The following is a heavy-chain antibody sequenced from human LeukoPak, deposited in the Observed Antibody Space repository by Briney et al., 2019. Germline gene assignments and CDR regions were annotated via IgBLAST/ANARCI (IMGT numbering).Heavy chain of an antibody. CDR1: GFTLGSHD. Sequence: GGSLRLSCTASGFTLGSHDMHWVRHTTGEGLEWVAAIASGFQTFYAGSVKGRFTVSREDAKNSLYLQMNSLRAGDAAVYYCVREARGYHYTYFDYWGQGTLVTVSS. J-gene: IGHJ4*02. CDR3: VREARGYHYTYFDY. V-gene: IGHV3-13*01. CDR2: IASGFQT. D-gene: IGHD5-18*01.